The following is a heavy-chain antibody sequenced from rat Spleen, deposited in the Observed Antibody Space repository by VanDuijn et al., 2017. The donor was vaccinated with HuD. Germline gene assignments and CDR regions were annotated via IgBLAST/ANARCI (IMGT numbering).Heavy chain of an antibody. CDR2: ISYDGSSA. Sequence: EVQLVESDGGLVQPGRSLKLSCAVSGFILSDYYMAWVRRAPTKGLEWVATISYDGSSAFYRDYVKGRFTISRDNAENTVYLQMNSLRSEDTATYYCATPLPHWGLGVLVTVSS. D-gene: IGHD3-1*01. J-gene: IGHJ2*01. CDR1: GFILSDYY. CDR3: ATPLPH. V-gene: IGHV5-29*01.